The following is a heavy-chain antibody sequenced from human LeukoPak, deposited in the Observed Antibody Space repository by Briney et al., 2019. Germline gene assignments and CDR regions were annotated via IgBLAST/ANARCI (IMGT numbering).Heavy chain of an antibody. CDR1: GFTLSSYA. V-gene: IGHV3-23*01. CDR2: ISGSGGST. D-gene: IGHD3-9*01. J-gene: IGHJ5*02. Sequence: GGSLRLSCAASGFTLSSYAMSWVRQAPGKGLEWVSDISGSGGSTYYADSVKGRFTISRDNSKNTLYLQMNSLRAEDTAVYYCAKDGYFDASGWFDPWGQGTLVTVSS. CDR3: AKDGYFDASGWFDP.